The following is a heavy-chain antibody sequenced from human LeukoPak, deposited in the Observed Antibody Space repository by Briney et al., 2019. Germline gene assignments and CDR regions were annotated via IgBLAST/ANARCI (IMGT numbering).Heavy chain of an antibody. CDR1: RLTHPD. J-gene: IGHJ5*02. CDR2: VTVAAITT. D-gene: IGHD1-1*01. Sequence: PGGTLRLSCPIYRLTHPDMNCVPQAPGSRLDWVSTVTVAAITTYFVNSVKGRFVVSTDNAKELMWLEMDRLSAEDSAVYYCTPGRYGPYGQGTLVTVSP. CDR3: TPGRYGP. V-gene: IGHV3-48*03.